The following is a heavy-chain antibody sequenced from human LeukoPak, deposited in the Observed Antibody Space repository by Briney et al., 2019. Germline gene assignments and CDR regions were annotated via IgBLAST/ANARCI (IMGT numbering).Heavy chain of an antibody. D-gene: IGHD3-22*01. Sequence: GGSLRLSCAASGFTFSDYYMNWVRQAPGKGLEWVSSISSSSSYIYYADSVKGRFTISRDNAKNSLYLQMNSLRAEDTAVYYCAREDYYDSSGSDYWGQGTLVTASS. CDR2: ISSSSSYI. CDR3: AREDYYDSSGSDY. V-gene: IGHV3-21*01. CDR1: GFTFSDYY. J-gene: IGHJ4*02.